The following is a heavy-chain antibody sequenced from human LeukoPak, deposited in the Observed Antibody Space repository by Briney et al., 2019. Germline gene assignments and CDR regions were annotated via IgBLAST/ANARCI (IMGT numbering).Heavy chain of an antibody. CDR2: ICYSGST. CDR1: GGSISSGGYY. CDR3: ARVVGYCSGGSCLVYNYYYYGMDV. D-gene: IGHD2-15*01. V-gene: IGHV4-31*03. Sequence: SQTLSLTCPVSGGSISSGGYYWSWIRQHPGKGLEWVGYICYSGSTYYNPSLKSRVTISVDTSKNQFSLKLSSVTAADTAVYYCARVVGYCSGGSCLVYNYYYYGMDVWGQGTTVTVSS. J-gene: IGHJ6*02.